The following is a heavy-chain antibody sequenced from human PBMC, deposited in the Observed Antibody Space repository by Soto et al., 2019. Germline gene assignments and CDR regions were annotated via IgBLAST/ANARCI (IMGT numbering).Heavy chain of an antibody. CDR3: AKGSYSRVYSDFDY. J-gene: IGHJ4*02. CDR1: GFSFSSYD. V-gene: IGHV3-30*18. CDR2: ISYDGTKK. D-gene: IGHD1-26*01. Sequence: PGGSLRLSCAASGFSFSSYDMYWVRQAPGKGLEWVAAISYDGTKKYYADSVKGRFTLSRDNSKNTLYLQMNSLRAGDTAVYYCAKGSYSRVYSDFDYWGQGSLVTVSS.